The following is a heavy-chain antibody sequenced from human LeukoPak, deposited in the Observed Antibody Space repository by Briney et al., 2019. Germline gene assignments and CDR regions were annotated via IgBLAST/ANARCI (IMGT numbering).Heavy chain of an antibody. CDR2: IWYDGSNK. CDR1: GFTFSTYE. CDR3: ARLRQDY. Sequence: GGSLRLSCAASGFTFSTYEMNWVRQAPGKGLEWVAVIWYDGSNKYYADSVKGRFTISRDKSKNTLYLQMNSLRAEDTAVYYCARLRQDYWGQGTLVTVSS. V-gene: IGHV3-33*08. J-gene: IGHJ4*02.